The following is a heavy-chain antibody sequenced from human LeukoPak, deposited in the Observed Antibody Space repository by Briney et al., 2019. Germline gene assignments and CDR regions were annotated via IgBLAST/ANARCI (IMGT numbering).Heavy chain of an antibody. D-gene: IGHD2-15*01. V-gene: IGHV3-64*02. CDR2: ISTDGTGT. CDR1: GFIFSDYA. Sequence: GGSLRLSCAASGFIFSDYAMHWVRQAPGKGLEYVSAISTDGTGTYYAASVRGRFTISRDNSKNTLYLQMSSLRVEDMAVYYCATSSDSCYKYWGQGTLVTVSA. CDR3: ATSSDSCYKY. J-gene: IGHJ4*02.